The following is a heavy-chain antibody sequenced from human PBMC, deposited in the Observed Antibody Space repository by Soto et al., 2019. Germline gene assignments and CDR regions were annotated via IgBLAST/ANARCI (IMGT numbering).Heavy chain of an antibody. V-gene: IGHV3-23*01. CDR2: IYGGGNGP. Sequence: EVQVLESGGGLVQPGGSLRLSCAGTGFTFSDFAVSWVRQAPGKGLEWVSRIYGGGNGPHYADSVKGRVTISRDNSKNTLYLQMNSLRAEDTAVYYCAKMEGMDPWAYSFDYWGQGTLVTVSS. CDR1: GFTFSDFA. D-gene: IGHD2-2*03. J-gene: IGHJ4*02. CDR3: AKMEGMDPWAYSFDY.